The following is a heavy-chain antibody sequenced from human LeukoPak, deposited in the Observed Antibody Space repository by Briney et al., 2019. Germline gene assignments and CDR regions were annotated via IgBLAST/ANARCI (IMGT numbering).Heavy chain of an antibody. CDR2: INPSGGST. V-gene: IGHV1-46*01. Sequence: ASVKVSCKASGYTFTSYYMHWVRQAPGQGLEWMGIINPSGGSTSYAQKFQGRVTMARGMSTSTVYMELSSLRSEDTAVYYCARDTEMATVGDAFDIWGQGTMVTVSS. D-gene: IGHD5-24*01. CDR1: GYTFTSYY. J-gene: IGHJ3*02. CDR3: ARDTEMATVGDAFDI.